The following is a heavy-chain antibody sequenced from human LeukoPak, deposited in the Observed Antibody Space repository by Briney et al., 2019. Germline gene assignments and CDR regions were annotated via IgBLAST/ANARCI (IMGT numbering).Heavy chain of an antibody. V-gene: IGHV3-74*03. Sequence: GGSLRLSCAASGFTFSDTWMHWVRQAPGEGLVWVSRIRSDGSDTTYAESVKGRFTISRDNAKNTLYLQMNSVRAEDTAVYYCARDWFHAIDYWGQGTLVTVSS. CDR2: IRSDGSDT. CDR3: ARDWFHAIDY. D-gene: IGHD2/OR15-2a*01. CDR1: GFTFSDTW. J-gene: IGHJ4*02.